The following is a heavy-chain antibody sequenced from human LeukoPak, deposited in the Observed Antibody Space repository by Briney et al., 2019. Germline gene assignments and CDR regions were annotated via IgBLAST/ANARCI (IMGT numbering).Heavy chain of an antibody. D-gene: IGHD2-8*02. CDR2: IHTSGST. Sequence: PSETLSLTCTVSGGSISNYHWSWIRQPAGKGLEWIGQIHTSGSTNYNPPLKSRVSMSIDTTEDQVSLTIRSVTAADTAFYYCARRDFSTGWRFDYLGQGTLVTVSS. J-gene: IGHJ4*02. CDR3: ARRDFSTGWRFDY. CDR1: GGSISNYH. V-gene: IGHV4-4*07.